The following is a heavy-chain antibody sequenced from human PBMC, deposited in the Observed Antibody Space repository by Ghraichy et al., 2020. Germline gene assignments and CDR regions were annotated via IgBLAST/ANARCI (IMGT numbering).Heavy chain of an antibody. CDR1: GFIFSTYT. CDR2: ISYDGSTK. D-gene: IGHD2-2*01. V-gene: IGHV3-30-3*01. J-gene: IGHJ5*02. CDR3: ARDLVYCSSATCEDR. Sequence: GGSLRLSCAASGFIFSTYTMHWVRQAPGKGLEWVSVISYDGSTKHYVDSVRGRFTISRDDSQSTLYLQMDSLRPVDTAVYYCARDLVYCSSATCEDRWGQGTLVIFSS.